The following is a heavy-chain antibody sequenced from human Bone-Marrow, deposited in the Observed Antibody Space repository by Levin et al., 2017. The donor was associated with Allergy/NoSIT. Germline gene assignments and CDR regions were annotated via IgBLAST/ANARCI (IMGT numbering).Heavy chain of an antibody. V-gene: IGHV3-23*01. Sequence: QPGESLKISCAASGFTFSSYAMSWVRQAPGKGLEWVSAISGSGGSTYYADSVKGRFTISRDNSKNTLYLQMNSLRAEDTAVYYCATYVVVPQSPLKWGQGTLVTVSS. CDR1: GFTFSSYA. D-gene: IGHD2-21*01. J-gene: IGHJ4*02. CDR3: ATYVVVPQSPLK. CDR2: ISGSGGST.